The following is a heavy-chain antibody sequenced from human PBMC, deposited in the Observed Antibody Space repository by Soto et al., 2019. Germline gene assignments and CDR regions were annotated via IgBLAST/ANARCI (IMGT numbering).Heavy chain of an antibody. CDR3: GRSQITTAPHGLDI. Sequence: RLEWMGWINAGNGNTKYSQKFQGRVTITRDTSASTAYMELSSLRSEDTAVYYCGRSQITTAPHGLDISGQPTTLTVYS. CDR2: INAGNGNT. V-gene: IGHV1-3*01. D-gene: IGHD1-1*01. J-gene: IGHJ6*02.